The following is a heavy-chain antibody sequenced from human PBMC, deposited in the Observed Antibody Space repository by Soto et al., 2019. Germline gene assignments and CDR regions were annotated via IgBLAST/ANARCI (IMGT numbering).Heavy chain of an antibody. CDR1: GGSISSYY. Sequence: SETLSLTCTVSGGSISSYYLSWIRQPPGKGLEWIGYIYYSGSTNYNPSLKSRVTISVDTSKNQFSLKLSSVTAADTAVYYCARLVRGDYNFDYWGQGTLVTVYS. D-gene: IGHD4-17*01. V-gene: IGHV4-59*01. J-gene: IGHJ4*02. CDR2: IYYSGST. CDR3: ARLVRGDYNFDY.